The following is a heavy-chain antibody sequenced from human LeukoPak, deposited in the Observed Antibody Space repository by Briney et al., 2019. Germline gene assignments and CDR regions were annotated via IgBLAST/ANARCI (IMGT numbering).Heavy chain of an antibody. Sequence: GASLRLSCAASGFTFSSYAMSWVRQAPGKGLEWVSAISGSGGSTYYADSVKGRFTISRDNSKNTLYLQMSSLRAENTAVYYCAKGADYDFWSGFDYWGQGTLVTVSS. J-gene: IGHJ4*02. CDR3: AKGADYDFWSGFDY. CDR2: ISGSGGST. CDR1: GFTFSSYA. D-gene: IGHD3-3*01. V-gene: IGHV3-23*01.